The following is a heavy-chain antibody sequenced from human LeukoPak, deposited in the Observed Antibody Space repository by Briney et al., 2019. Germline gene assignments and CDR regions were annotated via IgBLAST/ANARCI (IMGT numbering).Heavy chain of an antibody. J-gene: IGHJ6*03. CDR2: IYYSGST. Sequence: PSETLSLTCTVSGGSISSSSYYWGWIRQPPGKGLEWIGSIYYSGSTYYNPSLKSRVTISVDTSKDQFSLKMASVTAADTAVYYCATIRGEFRYSMDVWGTGTTVTISS. CDR1: GGSISSSSYY. D-gene: IGHD3-9*01. V-gene: IGHV4-39*07. CDR3: ATIRGEFRYSMDV.